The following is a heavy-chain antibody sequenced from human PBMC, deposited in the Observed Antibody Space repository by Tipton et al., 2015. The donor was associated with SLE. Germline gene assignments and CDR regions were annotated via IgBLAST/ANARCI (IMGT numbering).Heavy chain of an antibody. D-gene: IGHD5/OR15-5a*01. J-gene: IGHJ4*02. Sequence: SLRLSCAASGFTFSSYEMNWVRQAPGKGLEWVSYISASGSTIYYADSVKGRFTISRDNAKNSLYLQMNGLRAEDTAVYYSARDEPSTMTRRYFDYWGQGTLVTVSS. CDR2: ISASGSTI. CDR3: ARDEPSTMTRRYFDY. CDR1: GFTFSSYE. V-gene: IGHV3-48*03.